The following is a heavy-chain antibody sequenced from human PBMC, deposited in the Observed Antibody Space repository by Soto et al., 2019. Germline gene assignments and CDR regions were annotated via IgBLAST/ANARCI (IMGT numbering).Heavy chain of an antibody. CDR3: ARVRFLEWLPKGAHDAFDI. J-gene: IGHJ3*02. Sequence: SVKVSCKASGGTFSSYAISWVRQAPGQGLEWMGGIIPIFGTANYAQKLQGRVTMTTDTSTSTAYMELRSLRSDDTAVYYCARVRFLEWLPKGAHDAFDIWGQGTMVTVS. V-gene: IGHV1-69*05. D-gene: IGHD3-3*01. CDR1: GGTFSSYA. CDR2: IIPIFGTA.